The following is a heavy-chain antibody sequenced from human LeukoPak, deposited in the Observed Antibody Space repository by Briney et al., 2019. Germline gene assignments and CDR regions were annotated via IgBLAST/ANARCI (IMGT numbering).Heavy chain of an antibody. V-gene: IGHV4-59*01. D-gene: IGHD3-22*01. CDR1: GGSISSYY. CDR2: IYYSGST. J-gene: IGHJ4*02. CDR3: ARGAYYYDSSD. Sequence: SETLSLTCTVSGGSISSYYWSWIRQLPGKGLEWIGYIYYSGSTNYNPSLKSRVTISVDTSKNQFSLKLSSVTAADTAVYYCARGAYYYDSSDWGQGTLVTVSS.